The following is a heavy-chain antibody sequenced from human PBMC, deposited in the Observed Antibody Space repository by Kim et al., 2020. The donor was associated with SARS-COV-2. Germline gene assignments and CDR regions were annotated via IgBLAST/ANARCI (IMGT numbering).Heavy chain of an antibody. CDR1: GGSISSYY. V-gene: IGHV4-59*08. D-gene: IGHD2-2*01. CDR2: IYYSGST. J-gene: IGHJ4*02. CDR3: ARSCSSTSCYQGGIDY. Sequence: SETLSLTCTASGGSISSYYWSWIRQPPGKGLEWIGYIYYSGSTNYNPSLKSRVTITVDTSKNQFSLKLSSVIAADTAVYYCARSCSSTSCYQGGIDYWGQGTLVTVSS.